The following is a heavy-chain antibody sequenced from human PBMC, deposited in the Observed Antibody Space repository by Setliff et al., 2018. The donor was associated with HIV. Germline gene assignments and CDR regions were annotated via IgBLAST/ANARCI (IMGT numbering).Heavy chain of an antibody. CDR3: ASRGIVVVTMSMPDEFFVH. J-gene: IGHJ1*01. CDR2: IYYSGTT. CDR1: GGSINSDNYY. D-gene: IGHD2-21*02. Sequence: PSETLSLTCSVSGGSINSDNYYWGWIRQAPGKGLEWIGSIYYSGTTYYNPSLSGRVTISVDRSRNQFSLTLNSVTAADTATYYCASRGIVVVTMSMPDEFFVHWGHGTLVTVSS. V-gene: IGHV4-39*01.